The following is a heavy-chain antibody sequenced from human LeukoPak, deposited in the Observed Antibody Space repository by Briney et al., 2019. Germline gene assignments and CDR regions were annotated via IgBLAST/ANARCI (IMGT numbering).Heavy chain of an antibody. Sequence: SQTLSLTCAISGDSVSSNSAAWNWIRQSPSRGLGWLGRTYYRSKWYNDYAVSVKSRITINPDTSKNQFSLQLNSVTPEDTAVYYCARGVWDIVVVPAAMGRYYFDYWGQGTLVTVSS. CDR3: ARGVWDIVVVPAAMGRYYFDY. D-gene: IGHD2-2*01. J-gene: IGHJ4*02. CDR2: TYYRSKWYN. V-gene: IGHV6-1*01. CDR1: GDSVSSNSAA.